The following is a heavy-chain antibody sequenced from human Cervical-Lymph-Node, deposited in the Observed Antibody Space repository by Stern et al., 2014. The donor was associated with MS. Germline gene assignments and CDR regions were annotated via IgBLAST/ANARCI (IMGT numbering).Heavy chain of an antibody. V-gene: IGHV4-4*02. D-gene: IGHD4-17*01. CDR3: ARDSYYGDFGWFDP. J-gene: IGHJ5*02. Sequence: QVQLQESGPGLVKPSGTLSLTCAVSGGSISSSNWWSWVRQPPGKGLEWXGEIYHSGSTNYNPSLKSRVTISVDKSKTQFALKLSSVTAADTAVYYCARDSYYGDFGWFDPWGQGTLVTVSS. CDR2: IYHSGST. CDR1: GGSISSSNW.